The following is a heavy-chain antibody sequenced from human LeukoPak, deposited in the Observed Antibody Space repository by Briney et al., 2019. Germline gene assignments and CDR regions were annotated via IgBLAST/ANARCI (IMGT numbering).Heavy chain of an antibody. CDR2: IIPIFGTA. CDR3: ARGGMVRGVVTYYFDY. D-gene: IGHD3-10*01. V-gene: IGHV1-69*13. CDR1: GGTFSSYA. Sequence: SVKVSCKASGGTFSSYAISWVRQAPGQGLEWMGGIIPIFGTANNAQKFQGRVTNNVDESTSTAYMELSSLRSEDTAVYQCARGGMVRGVVTYYFDYWGQGTLVTVSS. J-gene: IGHJ4*02.